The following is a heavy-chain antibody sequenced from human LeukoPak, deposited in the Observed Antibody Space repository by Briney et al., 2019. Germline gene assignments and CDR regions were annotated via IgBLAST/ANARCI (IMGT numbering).Heavy chain of an antibody. CDR3: ASGILYCSSTSCYDY. CDR2: INPNSGGT. D-gene: IGHD2-2*01. Sequence: ASVKVSCKASGYTFTGYCMHWVRQAPGQGLEWMGWINPNSGGTNYAQKFQGRVTMTRDTSISTAYIELSRLRSDDTAVYYCASGILYCSSTSCYDYWGQGTLVTVSS. CDR1: GYTFTGYC. J-gene: IGHJ4*02. V-gene: IGHV1-2*02.